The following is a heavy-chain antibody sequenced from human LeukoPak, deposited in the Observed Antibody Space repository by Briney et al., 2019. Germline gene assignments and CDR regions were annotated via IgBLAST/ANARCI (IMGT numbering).Heavy chain of an antibody. CDR1: GYTFTGYY. CDR2: INPNSGGT. V-gene: IGHV1-2*02. CDR3: ARLDDGSGSYKSGYYYMDV. D-gene: IGHD3-10*01. J-gene: IGHJ6*03. Sequence: ASVKVSCKASGYTFTGYYMHWVRQAPGQGLEWMGWINPNSGGTNYAQKFQGRVTMTRDTSISTAYMELSRLRSDGTAVYYCARLDDGSGSYKSGYYYMDVWGKGTTVTISS.